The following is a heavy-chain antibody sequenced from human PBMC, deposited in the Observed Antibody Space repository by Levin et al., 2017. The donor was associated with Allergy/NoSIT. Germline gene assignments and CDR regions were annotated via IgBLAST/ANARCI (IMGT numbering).Heavy chain of an antibody. V-gene: IGHV5-51*01. Sequence: GGSLRLSCRVSGFSFDTFWIAWVRQRPGKGLEWVGIIYPGDSDTSYSPSFQGQVTISTDRSITTAYLQWNSLKASDTGIYYCARLPNIKTQTSFFDYWGQGTPVTVSS. D-gene: IGHD1-14*01. CDR1: GFSFDTFW. J-gene: IGHJ4*02. CDR2: IYPGDSDT. CDR3: ARLPNIKTQTSFFDY.